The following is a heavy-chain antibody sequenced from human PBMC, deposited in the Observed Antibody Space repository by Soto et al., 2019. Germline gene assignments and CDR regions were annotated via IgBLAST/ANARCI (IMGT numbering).Heavy chain of an antibody. Sequence: SDPMLVNPTHTLTLTCTFSGFSLSTSGMCVSWIRQPPGKALEWLALIDWDDDKYYSTSLKTRLTISKDTSKNQVVLTMTNMDPVETATYYCARIRAQYSSRYYYYYGMDVWGQGTTVTVS. V-gene: IGHV2-70*01. CDR3: ARIRAQYSSRYYYYYGMDV. J-gene: IGHJ6*02. D-gene: IGHD6-13*01. CDR1: GFSLSTSGMC. CDR2: IDWDDDK.